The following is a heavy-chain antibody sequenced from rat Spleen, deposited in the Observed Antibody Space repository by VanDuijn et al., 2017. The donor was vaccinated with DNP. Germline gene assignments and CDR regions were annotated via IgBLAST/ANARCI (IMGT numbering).Heavy chain of an antibody. J-gene: IGHJ2*01. Sequence: EVQLVESGGGPVQPGRSLKLSCAASGFTYSNYVMAWVRQAPTKGLEWVASISTGGGNTYYRDSVKDRFSFSRDNAKSTLYLQMDSLRSEDTATYYCATQWYDGSYSSFLFDYWGQGVMVTVSS. V-gene: IGHV5-25*01. CDR3: ATQWYDGSYSSFLFDY. D-gene: IGHD1-12*02. CDR2: ISTGGGNT. CDR1: GFTYSNYV.